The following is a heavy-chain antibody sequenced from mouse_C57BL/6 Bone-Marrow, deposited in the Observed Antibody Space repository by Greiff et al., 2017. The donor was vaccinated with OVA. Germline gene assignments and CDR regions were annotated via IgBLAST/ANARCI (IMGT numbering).Heavy chain of an antibody. CDR2: IYPGDGDT. Sequence: QVQLKQSGPERVKPGASVKISCKASGYAFSISWTNRVKQRPGKVLEWIGRIYPGDGDTNYNGKLKGKATLTADKSSSTAYMQLSSLTSEDSAVYFCARFWCFDYWAQGTTLTDSS. D-gene: IGHD1-1*02. CDR1: GYAFSISW. V-gene: IGHV1-82*01. J-gene: IGHJ2*01. CDR3: ARFWCFDY.